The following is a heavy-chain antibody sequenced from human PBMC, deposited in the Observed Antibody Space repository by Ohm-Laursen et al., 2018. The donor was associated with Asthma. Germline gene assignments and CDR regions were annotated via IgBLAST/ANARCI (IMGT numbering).Heavy chain of an antibody. CDR2: ISYDGSNK. V-gene: IGHV3-30-3*01. Sequence: SLRLSCAASGFTFSSYAMHWVRQAPGKGLEWVAVISYDGSNKYYADSVKGRFTISRDNSKNTLYLQMNSLRAEDTAVYYCARGSNYGGNVWGQGTLVTVSS. J-gene: IGHJ4*02. CDR3: ARGSNYGGNV. D-gene: IGHD4-23*01. CDR1: GFTFSSYA.